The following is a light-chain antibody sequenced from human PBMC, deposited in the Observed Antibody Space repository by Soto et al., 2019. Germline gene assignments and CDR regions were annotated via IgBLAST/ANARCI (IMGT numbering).Light chain of an antibody. V-gene: IGKV3-20*01. CDR2: DAS. CDR1: QIVSSSY. Sequence: EIVLTQSPGTLSLSPGERATLSCRASQIVSSSYLAWYQQKPGQAPRLLIYDASSRATGIPDRFRGSPDRFSCSGSGTDFTLTITRLEPEDFAVYYCQQYGSSVTFGQGTKVEIK. CDR3: QQYGSSVT. J-gene: IGKJ1*01.